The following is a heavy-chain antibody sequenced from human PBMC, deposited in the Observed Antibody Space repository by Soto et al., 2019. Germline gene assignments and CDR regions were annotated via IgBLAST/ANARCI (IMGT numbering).Heavy chain of an antibody. CDR1: GGSISSGDYY. CDR2: IYYSGST. Sequence: SETLSLTCTVSGGSISSGDYYWSWIRQPPGKGLEWIGYIYYSGSTYYNPSLKSRVTISVDTSKNQFSLKLSSVTAADTAVDYCARGVRYFDWEDWFDPWGQGTLVTVSS. D-gene: IGHD3-9*01. CDR3: ARGVRYFDWEDWFDP. V-gene: IGHV4-30-4*01. J-gene: IGHJ5*02.